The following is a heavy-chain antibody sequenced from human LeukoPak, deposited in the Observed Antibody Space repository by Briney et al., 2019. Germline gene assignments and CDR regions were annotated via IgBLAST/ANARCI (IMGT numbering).Heavy chain of an antibody. CDR1: GGSISSGDYY. CDR2: IYYSGST. V-gene: IGHV4-30-4*01. J-gene: IGHJ5*02. CDR3: ARVPGVSGSYSVNWFDP. Sequence: SETLSLTCTVSGGSISSGDYYWSWIRQPPGKGLEWIGYIYYSGSTYYNPSLKSRVTISVDTSKNQFFLKLSSVTAADTAVYYCARVPGVSGSYSVNWFDPWGQGTLVSVSS. D-gene: IGHD3-10*01.